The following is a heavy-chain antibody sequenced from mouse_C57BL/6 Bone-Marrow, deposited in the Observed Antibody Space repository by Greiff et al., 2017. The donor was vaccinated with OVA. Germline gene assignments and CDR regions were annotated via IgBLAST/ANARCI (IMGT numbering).Heavy chain of an antibody. Sequence: VQRVESGAELVMPGASVKLSCKASGYTFTSYWMHWVKQRPGQGLEWIGEIDPSDSYTNYNQKFKGKSTLTVDKSSSTAYMQLSSLTSEDSAVYYCARSGAYWGQGTLVTVSA. V-gene: IGHV1-69*01. CDR1: GYTFTSYW. CDR3: ARSGAY. J-gene: IGHJ3*01. CDR2: IDPSDSYT.